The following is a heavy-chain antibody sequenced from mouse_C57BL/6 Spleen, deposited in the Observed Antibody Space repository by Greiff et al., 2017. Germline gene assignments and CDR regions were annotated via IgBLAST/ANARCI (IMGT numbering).Heavy chain of an antibody. CDR2: INPTGSYP. V-gene: IGHV1-7*01. CDR1: GYTFTSYW. D-gene: IGHD1-1*01. J-gene: IGHJ1*03. CDR3: GRGSFYGSSYSFFWL. Sequence: VQLQQPGAELAKPGASVKLSCKASGYTFTSYWMHWVKQRPGQGLEWIGYINPTGSYPKYNQKFKDKATLTADKSSSTAYMQLRSLTSEDSAVYYFGRGSFYGSSYSFFWLWGTGATVTVSS.